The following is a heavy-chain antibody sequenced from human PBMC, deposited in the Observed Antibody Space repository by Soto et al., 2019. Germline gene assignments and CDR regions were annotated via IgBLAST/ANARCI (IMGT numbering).Heavy chain of an antibody. J-gene: IGHJ3*02. V-gene: IGHV4-59*08. CDR2: IYYSGST. CDR1: GGSISSYY. Sequence: PSETLSLTCTVSGGSISSYYWSWIRQPPGKGLEWIGYIYYSGSTNYNPSLKSRVTISVDTSKNQFSLKLSSVTAADTAVYYCARHYRCIGGSCYYPQDAFDIWGQGTMVTVSS. CDR3: ARHYRCIGGSCYYPQDAFDI. D-gene: IGHD2-15*01.